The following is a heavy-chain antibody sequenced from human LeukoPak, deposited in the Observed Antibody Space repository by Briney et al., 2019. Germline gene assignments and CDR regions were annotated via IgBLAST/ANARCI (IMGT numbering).Heavy chain of an antibody. V-gene: IGHV4-39*07. D-gene: IGHD3-16*02. CDR3: ARDGYTLGGGDAFDI. CDR2: IYYSGST. J-gene: IGHJ3*02. Sequence: SETLSLTCTVSGGSISSSSYYWGWIRQPPGKGLGWIGSIYYSGSTYYNPSLKSRVTISVDTSKNQFSLKLSSVTAADTAVYYCARDGYTLGGGDAFDIWGQGTMVTVSS. CDR1: GGSISSSSYY.